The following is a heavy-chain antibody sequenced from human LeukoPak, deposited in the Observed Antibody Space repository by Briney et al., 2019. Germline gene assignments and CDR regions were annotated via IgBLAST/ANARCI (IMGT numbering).Heavy chain of an antibody. Sequence: PGGSLRLSCAASGFTFSSYSMNWVRQAPGKGLEWVSSISSSSSYIYYADSVKGRFTISRDNAKNSLYLQMNSLRAEDTALYYCAKDKEVAVAGPIDYWGQGTLVTVSS. CDR3: AKDKEVAVAGPIDY. D-gene: IGHD6-19*01. CDR2: ISSSSSYI. V-gene: IGHV3-21*04. CDR1: GFTFSSYS. J-gene: IGHJ4*02.